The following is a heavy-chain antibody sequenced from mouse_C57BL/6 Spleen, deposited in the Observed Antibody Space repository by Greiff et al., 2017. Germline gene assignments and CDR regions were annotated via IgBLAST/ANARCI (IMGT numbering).Heavy chain of an antibody. V-gene: IGHV1-82*01. J-gene: IGHJ2*01. CDR3: ARLDYGSSYGFDY. CDR2: IYPGDGDT. Sequence: LVESGPELVKPGASVKISCKASGYAFSSSWMNWVKQRPGKGLEWIGRIYPGDGDTNYNGKFKGKATLTADKSSSTAYMQRSSLTSEDSAVYFCARLDYGSSYGFDYWGQGTTLTVSS. D-gene: IGHD1-1*01. CDR1: GYAFSSSW.